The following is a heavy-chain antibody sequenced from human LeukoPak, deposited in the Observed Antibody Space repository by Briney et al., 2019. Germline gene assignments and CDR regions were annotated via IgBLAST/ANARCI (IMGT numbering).Heavy chain of an antibody. CDR1: GGSISSSSYY. D-gene: IGHD3-9*01. V-gene: IGHV4-39*01. J-gene: IGHJ4*02. Sequence: GGSISSSSYYWGWIRQPPGKGLEWIGSIYYSGSTYYNPSLKSRVTISVDTSKNQFSLKLSSVTAADTAVYYCARQRIRYFDWLLTDFDYWGQGTLVTVPS. CDR2: IYYSGST. CDR3: ARQRIRYFDWLLTDFDY.